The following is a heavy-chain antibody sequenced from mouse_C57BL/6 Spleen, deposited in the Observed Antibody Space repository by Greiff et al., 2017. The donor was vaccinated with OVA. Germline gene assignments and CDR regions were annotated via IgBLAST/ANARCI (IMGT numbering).Heavy chain of an antibody. CDR3: ARHDYYGSSYDAMDY. D-gene: IGHD1-1*01. J-gene: IGHJ4*01. CDR1: GFSLTSSG. Sequence: QVQLKESGPGLVAPSQSLSITCTVSGFSLTSSGVHWVRQPPGKGLEWLVVIWSDGSTTYNSALKSRLSISKDNSKSQVFLKMNSLQTDDTAMYYCARHDYYGSSYDAMDYWGQGTSVTVSS. V-gene: IGHV2-6-1*01. CDR2: IWSDGST.